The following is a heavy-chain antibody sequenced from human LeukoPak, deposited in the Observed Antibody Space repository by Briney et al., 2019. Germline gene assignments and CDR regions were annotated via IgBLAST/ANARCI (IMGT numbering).Heavy chain of an antibody. CDR1: GFTFSSYS. Sequence: GGSLRLSCAASGFTFSSYSMNWVRQAPGKGLEWVSSISSSSSYIYYADSVKGRFTISRDNAKNSLYLQMNSLRAEDTAVYYCAREAYSSDYYSPYFDYWGQGTLVTVSS. CDR2: ISSSSSYI. J-gene: IGHJ4*02. CDR3: AREAYSSDYYSPYFDY. D-gene: IGHD3-22*01. V-gene: IGHV3-21*01.